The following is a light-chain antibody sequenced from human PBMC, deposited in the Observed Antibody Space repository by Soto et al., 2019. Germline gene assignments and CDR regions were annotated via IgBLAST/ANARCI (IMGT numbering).Light chain of an antibody. CDR2: DVT. CDR3: CSYAGSYTLV. CDR1: SSHVGAYNW. V-gene: IGLV2-11*01. Sequence: QSALTQPRSVSGSPGQSVTISCGETSSHVGAYNWVSWYQQHPGKVPKLIIYDVTRRPSGVPDRFSGSKSGNTASLTISGLQADDEADYYCCSYAGSYTLVFGGGTKLTVL. J-gene: IGLJ3*02.